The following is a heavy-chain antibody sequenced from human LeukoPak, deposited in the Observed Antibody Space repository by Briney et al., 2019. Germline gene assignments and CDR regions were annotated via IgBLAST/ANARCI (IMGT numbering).Heavy chain of an antibody. Sequence: GGSLRLSCAASRFTVSSNYMSWVRQAPGKGLEWVSVIYSGGSTYYADSVKGRFTISRDNSKNTLYLQMNSLRAEDTAVYYCARARFGELFDYWGQGTPVTVSS. CDR1: RFTVSSNY. CDR2: IYSGGST. CDR3: ARARFGELFDY. V-gene: IGHV3-66*01. D-gene: IGHD3-10*01. J-gene: IGHJ4*02.